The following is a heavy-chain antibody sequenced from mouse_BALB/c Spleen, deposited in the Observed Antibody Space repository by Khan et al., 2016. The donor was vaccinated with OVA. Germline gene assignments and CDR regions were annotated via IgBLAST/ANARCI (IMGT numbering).Heavy chain of an antibody. CDR2: FFPGSNTI. V-gene: IGHV1-62-2*01. D-gene: IGHD4-1*01. J-gene: IGHJ2*01. Sequence: QVQLQQSGAELVKPGASVKLSCKASGYTFTEYTIHWVKQRSGQGLEWIGWFFPGSNTIKYSEKFKDKATLTADKSSSTVYMDLSRLTSEDSAVYCCARHAELGPYFDYWGKGTTLTVSS. CDR1: GYTFTEYT. CDR3: ARHAELGPYFDY.